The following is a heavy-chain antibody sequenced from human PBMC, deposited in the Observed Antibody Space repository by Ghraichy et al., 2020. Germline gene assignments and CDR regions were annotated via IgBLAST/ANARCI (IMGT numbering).Heavy chain of an antibody. D-gene: IGHD3-22*01. J-gene: IGHJ6*02. Sequence: GESLNISCAASGFTFSSYSMNWVRQAPGKGLEWVSSISSSSSYIYYADSVKGRFTISRDNAKNSLYLQMNSLRAEDTAVYYCARGRDYYDSSGSYYYYGLEVWGQGTTVTVSS. CDR2: ISSSSSYI. V-gene: IGHV3-21*01. CDR3: ARGRDYYDSSGSYYYYGLEV. CDR1: GFTFSSYS.